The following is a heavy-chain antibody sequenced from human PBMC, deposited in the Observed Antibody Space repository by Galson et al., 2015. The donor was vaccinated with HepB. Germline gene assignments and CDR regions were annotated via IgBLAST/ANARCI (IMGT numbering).Heavy chain of an antibody. CDR2: IKQDGSGE. D-gene: IGHD3-9*01. V-gene: IGHV3-7*03. Sequence: SLRLSCAGSEITFSNYWMSWVRQAPGKGLEWVANIKQDGSGEYYVDSVRGRFTISGDNAKNSLYLQMNSPRAEDTAVYYCVRVGRWVRDWLDGMDVWGQGTTVTVSS. CDR3: VRVGRWVRDWLDGMDV. J-gene: IGHJ6*02. CDR1: EITFSNYW.